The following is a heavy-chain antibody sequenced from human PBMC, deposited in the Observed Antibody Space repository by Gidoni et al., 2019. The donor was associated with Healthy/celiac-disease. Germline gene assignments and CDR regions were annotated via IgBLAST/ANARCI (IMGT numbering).Heavy chain of an antibody. Sequence: EVQLLESGGGLVQPGGSLRLSCAASGFTFSSHAMSWVRQAPVKGLEWVSAISGSGGSTYYADSVKGRFTISRDNSKNTLYLQMNSLRAEDTAVYYCAKDCSGGSCYPGCFFYWGQGTLVTVSS. D-gene: IGHD2-15*01. CDR2: ISGSGGST. J-gene: IGHJ4*02. CDR1: GFTFSSHA. CDR3: AKDCSGGSCYPGCFFY. V-gene: IGHV3-23*01.